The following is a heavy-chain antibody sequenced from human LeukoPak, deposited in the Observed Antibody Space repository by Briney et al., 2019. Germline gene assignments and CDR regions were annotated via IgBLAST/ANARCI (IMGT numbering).Heavy chain of an antibody. CDR1: GYTFTSYD. V-gene: IGHV1-8*01. CDR2: MNPNSGNT. CDR3: ASTPGEVGATSDFDY. D-gene: IGHD1-26*01. Sequence: GASVKVSCKASGYTFTSYDINWVRRATGQGLEWMGWMNPNSGNTGYAQKFQGRVTMTRNTSISTAYMELSSLRSEDTAVYYCASTPGEVGATSDFDYWGQGTLVTVSS. J-gene: IGHJ4*02.